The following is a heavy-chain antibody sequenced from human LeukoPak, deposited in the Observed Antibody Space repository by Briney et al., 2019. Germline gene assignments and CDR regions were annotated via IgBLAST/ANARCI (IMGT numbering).Heavy chain of an antibody. D-gene: IGHD6-13*01. J-gene: IGHJ6*01. CDR1: GFTFSGYA. V-gene: IGHV3-23*01. Sequence: GGSLRLSGAASGFTFSGYAMSWVRQAPGKGLKWVSAISGSGGSTYYADSVKGRFTISRDNSKNTLYLQMNSLRAEDTAVYYCAKAIYSSSRMDVWGQGATVSVSS. CDR2: ISGSGGST. CDR3: AKAIYSSSRMDV.